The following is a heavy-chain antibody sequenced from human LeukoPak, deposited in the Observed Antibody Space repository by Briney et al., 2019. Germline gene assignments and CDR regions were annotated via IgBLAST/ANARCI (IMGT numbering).Heavy chain of an antibody. V-gene: IGHV3-66*01. J-gene: IGHJ3*01. Sequence: GGSLRLSCAASGFTVGSNYVIWVRQAPRIGLEWVSILYSGGTTYYADSVKGRFTISRDKSQNTVYLQMNSLRVEDTAVYFCADPAPFSSGWLDAFDVWGQGTMVTVSS. CDR1: GFTVGSNY. CDR2: LYSGGTT. CDR3: ADPAPFSSGWLDAFDV. D-gene: IGHD6-19*01.